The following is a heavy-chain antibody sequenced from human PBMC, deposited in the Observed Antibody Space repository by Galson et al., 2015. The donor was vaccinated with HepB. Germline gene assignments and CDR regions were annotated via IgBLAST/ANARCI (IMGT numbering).Heavy chain of an antibody. CDR3: AKELLWFGYFDY. D-gene: IGHD3-10*01. CDR1: GFTFSSYA. Sequence: SLRVSCAASGFTFSSYAMSWVRQAPGKGLEWVSAISGSGGSTYYADSVKGRFTISRDNSKNTLYLQMNSLRAEDTAVYYCAKELLWFGYFDYWGQGTLVTVSS. CDR2: ISGSGGST. J-gene: IGHJ4*02. V-gene: IGHV3-23*01.